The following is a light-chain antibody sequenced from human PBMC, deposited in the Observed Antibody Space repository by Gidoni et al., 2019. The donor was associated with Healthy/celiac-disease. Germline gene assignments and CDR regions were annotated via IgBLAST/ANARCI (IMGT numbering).Light chain of an antibody. CDR2: AAS. CDR3: QQSYSTHTWT. J-gene: IGKJ1*01. Sequence: DIQMTQSPSSLSASVGDRVTITCRASQSISSYLNWYQQKPGKAPKLLIYAASRLQSGVPSRFSGSGSGTDFTLTISSLQPEDVATYYCQQSYSTHTWTFGQGTKVEIK. CDR1: QSISSY. V-gene: IGKV1-39*01.